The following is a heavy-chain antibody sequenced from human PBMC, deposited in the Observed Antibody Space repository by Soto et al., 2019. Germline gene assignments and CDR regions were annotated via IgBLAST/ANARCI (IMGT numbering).Heavy chain of an antibody. D-gene: IGHD6-13*01. CDR2: ISYDGSNK. CDR3: ARDDSSSWYEYYYYYYGMDF. V-gene: IGHV3-30-3*01. CDR1: GFTFISYA. Sequence: GGSLRLSCAASGFTFISYAMHWVRQAPGKGLEWVAVISYDGSNKYYADSVKVRFTISRDNSKNTLYLQMNSLRAEDTAVYYCARDDSSSWYEYYYYYYGMDFWGQGTTVTVSS. J-gene: IGHJ6*02.